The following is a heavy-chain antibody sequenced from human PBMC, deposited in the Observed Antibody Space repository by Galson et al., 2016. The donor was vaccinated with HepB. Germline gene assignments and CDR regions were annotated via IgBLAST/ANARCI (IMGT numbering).Heavy chain of an antibody. Sequence: SLRLSCAVSGFTINNNYMSWVRQAPGKGLEWVSLIYSGGRTDYADSVKGRFTISRDNSKNTLYLQMNSLRAEDTAVYYCARDANWSHDYWGQGTLVTVSS. J-gene: IGHJ4*02. CDR1: GFTINNNY. V-gene: IGHV3-53*01. D-gene: IGHD1-20*01. CDR3: ARDANWSHDY. CDR2: IYSGGRT.